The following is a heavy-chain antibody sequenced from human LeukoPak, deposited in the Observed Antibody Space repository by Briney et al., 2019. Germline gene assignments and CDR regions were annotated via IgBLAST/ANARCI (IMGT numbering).Heavy chain of an antibody. J-gene: IGHJ4*02. CDR1: GGSISSYY. CDR3: ARGDAVLRYFFDN. V-gene: IGHV4-59*08. Sequence: SETLSLTCTVSGGSISSYYWSWIRQPPGKGLVWIGYIYYSGSTNYNPSLKSRVTISVDTSKNQFSLKLSSVTAADTAVYYCARGDAVLRYFFDNWGQGTLVTVSS. CDR2: IYYSGST. D-gene: IGHD3-9*01.